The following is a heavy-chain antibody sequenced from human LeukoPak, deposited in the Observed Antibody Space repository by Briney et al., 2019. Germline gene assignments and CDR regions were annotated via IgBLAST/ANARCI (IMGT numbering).Heavy chain of an antibody. Sequence: SETLSLTCTVSGGSISSYYWSWIRQPPGKGLERMGYIYYSGSTNYNPSLKSRVTISVDTSKNQFSLKLSSVTAADTAVYYCARESHPYYPPHYGMDVWGQGTTVTVSS. CDR3: ARESHPYYPPHYGMDV. J-gene: IGHJ6*02. D-gene: IGHD3-10*01. V-gene: IGHV4-59*01. CDR2: IYYSGST. CDR1: GGSISSYY.